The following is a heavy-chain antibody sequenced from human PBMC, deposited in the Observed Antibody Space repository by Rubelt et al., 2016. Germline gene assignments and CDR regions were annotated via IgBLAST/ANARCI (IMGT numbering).Heavy chain of an antibody. CDR2: LYYGGRT. J-gene: IGHJ3*02. CDR1: GGSFSGYY. Sequence: QLQLQESGPGLVKPSETLSLTCAVYGGSFSGYYWTWIRQPPGKGLEWIGYLYYGGRTDYNPSLKSRVTISVDTSKTHFSLKLSSGTAAYTAVYYCARVAKDTMFSPWSVFDIWGQGTMVTVSS. CDR3: ARVAKDTMFSPWSVFDI. V-gene: IGHV4-59*01. D-gene: IGHD3-3*01.